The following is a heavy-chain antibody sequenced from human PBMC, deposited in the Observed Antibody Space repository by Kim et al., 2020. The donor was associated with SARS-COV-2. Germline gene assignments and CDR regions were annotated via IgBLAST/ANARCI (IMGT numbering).Heavy chain of an antibody. D-gene: IGHD3-22*01. CDR1: GGSISSGGYY. Sequence: SETLSLTCTVSGGSISSGGYYWSWIRQHPGKGLEWIGYIYYSGSTYYNPSLKSRVTISVDTSKNQFSLKLSSVTVADTAVYYCARGRYYDSSGKSWYWFDPWGQGTLVTVSS. J-gene: IGHJ5*02. CDR3: ARGRYYDSSGKSWYWFDP. CDR2: IYYSGST. V-gene: IGHV4-31*03.